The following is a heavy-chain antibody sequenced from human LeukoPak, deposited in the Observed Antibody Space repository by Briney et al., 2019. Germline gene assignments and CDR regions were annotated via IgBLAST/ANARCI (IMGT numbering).Heavy chain of an antibody. V-gene: IGHV3-66*01. CDR3: ARDRLPIDY. J-gene: IGHJ4*02. Sequence: GGSLRLSCAASGFTVSSNYMSWVRQAPGKGLEWVSAIYSGGDTYYSDSVKGRFTISRDNSKNTLYLQMNSLRAEDTAVYYCARDRLPIDYWGQGTLVTVSS. CDR1: GFTVSSNY. CDR2: IYSGGDT.